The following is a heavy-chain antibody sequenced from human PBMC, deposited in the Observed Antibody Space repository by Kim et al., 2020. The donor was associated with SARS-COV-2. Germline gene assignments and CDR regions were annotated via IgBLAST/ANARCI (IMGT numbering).Heavy chain of an antibody. Sequence: GGSLRLSCAASGFTFNDYWMSWVRQLPGKGLEWVANINEDGSGKYYMDSVKGRITISRDNAKNSLFLQMNNLRAEDTAVYYCVRSIDNWGQGTLVTVSS. CDR3: VRSIDN. CDR2: INEDGSGK. CDR1: GFTFNDYW. J-gene: IGHJ4*02. V-gene: IGHV3-7*01.